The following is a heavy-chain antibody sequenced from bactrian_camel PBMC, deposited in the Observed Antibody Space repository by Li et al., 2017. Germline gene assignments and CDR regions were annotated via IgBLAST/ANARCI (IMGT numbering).Heavy chain of an antibody. V-gene: IGHV3S53*01. Sequence: HVQLVESGGGSVEAGGSLTLSCSASRPLSTSTVLAWFRQAPGKEREGVAVINRRGTVRYADFVTGRFTISKVNAEKTLYLQMSNLKPEGTGTYYCAAQYTGISGCYATSLAPASFDYWGQGTQVTVS. J-gene: IGHJ4*01. CDR3: AAQYTGISGCYATSLAPASFDY. CDR2: INRRGTV. CDR1: RPLSTSTV. D-gene: IGHD1*01.